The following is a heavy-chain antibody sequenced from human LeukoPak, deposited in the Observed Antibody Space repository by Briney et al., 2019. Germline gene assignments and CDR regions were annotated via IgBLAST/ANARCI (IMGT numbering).Heavy chain of an antibody. V-gene: IGHV1-2*02. CDR3: ARGPSTAAFDI. CDR1: GYTFTAYY. D-gene: IGHD6-13*01. J-gene: IGHJ3*02. CDR2: INPDNGDI. Sequence: ASVKVSCKGSGYTFTAYYMHWFRQAPGQGLEWMGWINPDNGDIDSAQRFQGRVTLTRDTSISTAYMELNRVTSDDTAVYYCARGPSTAAFDIWGQGTMVTVSS.